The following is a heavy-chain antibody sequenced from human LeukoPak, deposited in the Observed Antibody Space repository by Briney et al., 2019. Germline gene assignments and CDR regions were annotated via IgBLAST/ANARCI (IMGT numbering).Heavy chain of an antibody. CDR3: ARVPSSMVRGVIDY. D-gene: IGHD3-10*01. CDR2: IYYSGST. Sequence: SETLSLTCTVSGGSISSGGYYWSWIRQHPGKGLEWIGYIYYSGSTYYNPSLKSRVTISVDTSKNQFSLKLSSVTAADAAVYYCARVPSSMVRGVIDYWGQGTLVTVSS. CDR1: GGSISSGGYY. V-gene: IGHV4-31*03. J-gene: IGHJ4*02.